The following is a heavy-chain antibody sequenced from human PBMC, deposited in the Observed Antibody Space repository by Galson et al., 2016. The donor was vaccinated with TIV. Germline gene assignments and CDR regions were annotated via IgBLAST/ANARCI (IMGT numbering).Heavy chain of an antibody. Sequence: SLRLSSAASGFTFSSYGLHWVRQAPGKGLEWVAVVWYEETNKFYADSVNGRFTISRDNSKNTVYLQMNSLRAEDTAVYYCARDRMWEEVLGAFNIWGQGTMVTVSS. CDR3: ARDRMWEEVLGAFNI. CDR1: GFTFSSYG. V-gene: IGHV3-33*01. D-gene: IGHD1-26*01. J-gene: IGHJ3*02. CDR2: VWYEETNK.